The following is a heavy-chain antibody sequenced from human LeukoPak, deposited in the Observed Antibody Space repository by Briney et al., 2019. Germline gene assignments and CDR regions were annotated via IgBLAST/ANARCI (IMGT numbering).Heavy chain of an antibody. J-gene: IGHJ3*02. CDR2: IYPGDSDT. CDR3: ARRDSSPHDAFDI. CDR1: GYSFTSYL. V-gene: IGHV5-51*01. Sequence: GEAIKIFFKGSGYSFTSYLIGGGRQMPGQGLEWMGIIYPGDSDTRYSPSFQGQVTTSADKSISTAYLQWSSLKASDTAMYYCARRDSSPHDAFDIWGQGTMVTVSS. D-gene: IGHD3-22*01.